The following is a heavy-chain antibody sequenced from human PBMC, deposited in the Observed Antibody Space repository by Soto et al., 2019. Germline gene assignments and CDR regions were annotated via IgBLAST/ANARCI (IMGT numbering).Heavy chain of an antibody. J-gene: IGHJ6*02. D-gene: IGHD3-3*01. Sequence: GGSLRRSCAASGFTFSSYSMNWVRQAPGKGLEWVSSISSSSSYIYYADSVKGRFTISRDNAKNSLYLQMNSLRAEDTAVHYCARRLSYYDFWSGYYTDYYYYGMDVWGQGTTVTVSS. CDR1: GFTFSSYS. CDR3: ARRLSYYDFWSGYYTDYYYYGMDV. V-gene: IGHV3-21*01. CDR2: ISSSSSYI.